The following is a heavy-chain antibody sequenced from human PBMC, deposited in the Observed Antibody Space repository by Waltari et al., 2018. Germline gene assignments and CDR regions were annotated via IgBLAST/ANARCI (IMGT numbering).Heavy chain of an antibody. CDR3: ARDGHSYFYGSWSDY. Sequence: QVQLVESGGGVVQPGTSLTLSCSVSAFSVSSYAMHWVRQAPGKGLEWVAVISFDGNNIYFADSVKGRFTINRDNSKNTLSLQMNSLTPEDTAIYYCARDGHSYFYGSWSDYWGQGTLVTVSS. CDR1: AFSVSSYA. J-gene: IGHJ4*02. D-gene: IGHD3-10*01. CDR2: ISFDGNNI. V-gene: IGHV3-30*01.